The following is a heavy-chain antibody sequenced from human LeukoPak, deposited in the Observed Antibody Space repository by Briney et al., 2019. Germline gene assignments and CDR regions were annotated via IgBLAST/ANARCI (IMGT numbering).Heavy chain of an antibody. Sequence: PGGSLRLSCAASGFTFSSYWMHWVRQAPGKGLVWVSRINTDGSSTTYADSVKGRFTISRDNAKNTLYLQMNSLRAEDTAVYYCARENCGGDCNFDHWGQGTLVMVSS. CDR2: INTDGSST. J-gene: IGHJ4*02. D-gene: IGHD2-21*02. CDR1: GFTFSSYW. V-gene: IGHV3-74*01. CDR3: ARENCGGDCNFDH.